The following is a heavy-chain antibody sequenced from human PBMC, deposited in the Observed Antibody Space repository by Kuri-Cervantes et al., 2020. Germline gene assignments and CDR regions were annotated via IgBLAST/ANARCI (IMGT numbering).Heavy chain of an antibody. Sequence: GGSLRLSCAASGFTFDDYAMHWVRQAPGKGLEWVSGISWNSGSIGYADSVKGRFTISRDNSKNTLYLQMNSLRAEDTAVYYCAKSDYYDFWRYHYGMDVWGQGTTVTVSS. CDR3: AKSDYYDFWRYHYGMDV. D-gene: IGHD3-3*01. CDR1: GFTFDDYA. V-gene: IGHV3-9*01. J-gene: IGHJ6*02. CDR2: ISWNSGSI.